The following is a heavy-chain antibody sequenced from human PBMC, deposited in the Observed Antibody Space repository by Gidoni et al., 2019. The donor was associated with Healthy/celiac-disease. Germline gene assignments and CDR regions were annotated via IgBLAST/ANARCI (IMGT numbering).Heavy chain of an antibody. CDR2: IYYSGST. CDR3: ARGMVVTAIGRWFDP. Sequence: QVQLQESGPGLVKPSETLSLTCTVSGGSLSRYYWSWIRQPPGKGLEWRGYIYYSGSTNYNPSLKSRVTISVDTSKNQFSLKLSSVTAADTAVYYCARGMVVTAIGRWFDPWGQGTLVTVSS. J-gene: IGHJ5*02. CDR1: GGSLSRYY. V-gene: IGHV4-59*01. D-gene: IGHD2-21*02.